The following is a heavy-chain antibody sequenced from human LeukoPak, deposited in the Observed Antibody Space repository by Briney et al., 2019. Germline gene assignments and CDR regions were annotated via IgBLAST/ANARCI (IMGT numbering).Heavy chain of an antibody. CDR1: GFTFSSYS. Sequence: KPGGSLRLSCAASGFTFSSYSMNWVRQAPGKGLEWVSSISSSSSYIYYADSVKGRFTISRDNAKNSLYLQMNSLRAEDTAVYSCARDLNHRYCSSGSCSIFDCWGQGTLVTVSS. CDR2: ISSSSSYI. J-gene: IGHJ4*02. D-gene: IGHD2-15*01. CDR3: ARDLNHRYCSSGSCSIFDC. V-gene: IGHV3-21*01.